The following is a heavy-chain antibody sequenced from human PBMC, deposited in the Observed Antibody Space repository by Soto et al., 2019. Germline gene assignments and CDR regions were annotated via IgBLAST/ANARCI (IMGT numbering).Heavy chain of an antibody. D-gene: IGHD6-19*01. CDR3: AQTLGLAVAGPGRFDL. V-gene: IGHV1-69*12. Sequence: QVQLVQSGAEVKKPGSSVKVSCKASGGTFSSHAISWVRQAPGQGLEWMGGITPIFATANYAQKFQGRVTITADESTSTDYMALSSLRSEDTAVYYCAQTLGLAVAGPGRFDLWGRGTLVTVSS. CDR1: GGTFSSHA. J-gene: IGHJ2*01. CDR2: ITPIFATA.